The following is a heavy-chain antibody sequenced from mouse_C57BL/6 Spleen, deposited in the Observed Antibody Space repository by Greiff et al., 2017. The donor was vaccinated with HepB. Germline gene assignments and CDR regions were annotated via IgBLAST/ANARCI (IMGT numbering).Heavy chain of an antibody. CDR1: GFSLTSYA. CDR2: IWTGGGT. D-gene: IGHD1-1*01. J-gene: IGHJ1*03. CDR3: ARKRGDYGSSSYWYFDV. V-gene: IGHV2-9-1*01. Sequence: QVQLKESGPGLVAPSQSLSITCTVSGFSLTSYAISWVRQPPGKGLEWLGVIWTGGGTNYNSALKSRLSISKDNSKSQVFLKMNSLQTDDTARYYCARKRGDYGSSSYWYFDVWGTGTTVTVSS.